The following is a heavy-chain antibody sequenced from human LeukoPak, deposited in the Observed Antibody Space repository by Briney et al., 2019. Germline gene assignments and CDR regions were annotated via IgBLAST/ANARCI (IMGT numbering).Heavy chain of an antibody. D-gene: IGHD3-16*01. V-gene: IGHV4-39*07. J-gene: IGHJ4*02. Sequence: SETLSLTRTLSGGSISSSSYYWGSSRHPPGNWLEWIGSIYYSGSTYYNPSLKSRVTISVDTSKNQFSLKLSSVTAADTAVYYCARGAGWLIDYWGQGILVTVSS. CDR1: GGSISSSSYY. CDR2: IYYSGST. CDR3: ARGAGWLIDY.